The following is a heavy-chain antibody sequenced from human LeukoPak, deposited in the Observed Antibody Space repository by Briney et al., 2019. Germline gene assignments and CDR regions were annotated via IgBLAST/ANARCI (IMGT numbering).Heavy chain of an antibody. D-gene: IGHD3-10*01. CDR3: AKATYKPRSISMLRGVNQGVLGASDY. CDR2: IYYSGST. J-gene: IGHJ4*02. V-gene: IGHV4-59*01. Sequence: SETLSLTCTVSGGSISSYYWSWIRQPPGKGLDWIGYIYYSGSTYYIPSLKSRVTISVNTSKNQFSLRLSSVTAADTAVYYCAKATYKPRSISMLRGVNQGVLGASDYWGQGTLVTVSS. CDR1: GGSISSYY.